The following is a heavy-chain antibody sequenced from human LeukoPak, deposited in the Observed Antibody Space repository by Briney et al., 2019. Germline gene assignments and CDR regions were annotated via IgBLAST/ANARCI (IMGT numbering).Heavy chain of an antibody. CDR3: ARGFQRTSGNSNWFDP. Sequence: GGSLRLSCVASGFTFSDYTMNWVRQAPGKGLEWVSSISGGSTYIYYADSMKGRFTISRDNAKKSLYLQMNSLRAEDTAVYYWARGFQRTSGNSNWFDPWGQGTLVTVSS. V-gene: IGHV3-21*01. D-gene: IGHD1-1*01. CDR2: ISGGSTYI. J-gene: IGHJ5*02. CDR1: GFTFSDYT.